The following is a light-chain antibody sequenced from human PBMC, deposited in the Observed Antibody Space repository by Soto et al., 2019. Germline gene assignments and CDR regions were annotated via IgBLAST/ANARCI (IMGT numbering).Light chain of an antibody. Sequence: DIVMTQSPDSLAVSLGETATINCKSSQSVLYSSNNKNYLAWYQQKPGQPPKLLIYWASTRESGVPDRISGRGSGTDFTLTISSLQAEDVAVYYCQQYFRPWTFGRGTKVEIK. CDR3: QQYFRPWT. J-gene: IGKJ1*01. V-gene: IGKV4-1*01. CDR2: WAS. CDR1: QSVLYSSNNKNY.